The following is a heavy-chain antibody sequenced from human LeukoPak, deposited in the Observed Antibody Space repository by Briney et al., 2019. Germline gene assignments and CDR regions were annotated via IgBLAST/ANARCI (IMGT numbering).Heavy chain of an antibody. CDR2: IIPILGIA. CDR1: GGTFSSYA. J-gene: IGHJ4*02. D-gene: IGHD4-17*01. V-gene: IGHV1-69*04. CDR3: ARLPTGPGDY. Sequence: ASVTVSCKASGGTFSSYAISWVRQAPGQGLEWMGRIIPILGIANYAQKFQGRVTITADKSTSTAYMELSSLRSGDTAVYYCARLPTGPGDYWGQGTLVTVSS.